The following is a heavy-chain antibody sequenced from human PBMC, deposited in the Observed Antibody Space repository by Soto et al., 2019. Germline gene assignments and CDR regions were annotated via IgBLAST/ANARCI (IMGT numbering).Heavy chain of an antibody. Sequence: GESLKISCAASGFTFSSYSMNWVRQAPGKGLEWVSSISSSSSYIYYADSVKGRFTISRDNAKNSLYLQMNSLRAEDTAVYYCARDLKRIAARQKDAFDIWGQGTMVTVSS. V-gene: IGHV3-21*01. CDR3: ARDLKRIAARQKDAFDI. J-gene: IGHJ3*02. D-gene: IGHD6-6*01. CDR2: ISSSSSYI. CDR1: GFTFSSYS.